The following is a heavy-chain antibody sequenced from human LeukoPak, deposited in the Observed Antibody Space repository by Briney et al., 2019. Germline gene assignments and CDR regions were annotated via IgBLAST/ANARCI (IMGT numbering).Heavy chain of an antibody. V-gene: IGHV4-59*01. D-gene: IGHD3-3*01. J-gene: IGHJ4*02. CDR1: GGSISSYY. Sequence: SETLSLTCTVSGGSISSYYWSWIRQPPRKGLEWSGYIYYSGSTNYNPSLKSRVTISVDTSKNQFSLKLSSVTAADAAVYYCARESGYPPSIFSDWGQGTLVTVSS. CDR3: ARESGYPPSIFSD. CDR2: IYYSGST.